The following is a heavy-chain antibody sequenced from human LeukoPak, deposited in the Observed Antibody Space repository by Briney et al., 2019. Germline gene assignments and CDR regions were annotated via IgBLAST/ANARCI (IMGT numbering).Heavy chain of an antibody. CDR1: GGTFISYA. J-gene: IGHJ4*02. Sequence: ASVNVSCKASGGTFISYAISGVRQARGQGGEGMGGIIAIFGTAHYAQKFQATVTITADESTSTAYMELSSLRSEDTAVYYCARDPAYYYDSSGQDYWGQGTLVTVSS. D-gene: IGHD3-22*01. CDR2: IIAIFGTA. CDR3: ARDPAYYYDSSGQDY. V-gene: IGHV1-69*13.